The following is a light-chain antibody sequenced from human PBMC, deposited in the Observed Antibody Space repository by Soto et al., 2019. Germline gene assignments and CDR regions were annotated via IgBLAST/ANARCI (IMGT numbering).Light chain of an antibody. CDR3: QQYGSSPQT. J-gene: IGKJ1*01. CDR2: VAS. Sequence: EIVLTQSPGTLSLSPGERDTLSCRASQSVSSSYLDWYQQQPGEAPKLLIYVASSMPTGIPDRFSGSGSGTDFTLTISRREPEDFAVYYCQQYGSSPQTCGQGTEVEIK. CDR1: QSVSSSY. V-gene: IGKV3-20*01.